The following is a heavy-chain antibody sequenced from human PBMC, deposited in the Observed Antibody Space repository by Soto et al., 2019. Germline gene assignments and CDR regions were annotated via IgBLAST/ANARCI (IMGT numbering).Heavy chain of an antibody. CDR2: ISSSSSTI. Sequence: PGGSLRLSCAASGFTFSSYSMNWVRQAPGKGLEWVSYISSSSSTIYYADSVKGRFTISRDNAKNSLYLQMNSLRDEDTAVYYCASSSNWNYVHWFDPWGQGTLVTVSS. D-gene: IGHD1-7*01. CDR1: GFTFSSYS. V-gene: IGHV3-48*02. CDR3: ASSSNWNYVHWFDP. J-gene: IGHJ5*02.